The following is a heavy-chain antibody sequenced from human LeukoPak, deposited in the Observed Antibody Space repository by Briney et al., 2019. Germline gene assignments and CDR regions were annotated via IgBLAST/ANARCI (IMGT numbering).Heavy chain of an antibody. CDR3: ARAPYDSSGYQYRPTFNAFDL. V-gene: IGHV4-59*01. D-gene: IGHD3-22*01. CDR2: IYYSGST. J-gene: IGHJ3*01. CDR1: GGSIRSYY. Sequence: SETLSLTCTVSGGSIRSYYWSWIRQPPGKGLEWIGYIYYSGSTNYNPSLKSRVTISVDTSKNQFSLKLSSVTAADTAVYYCARAPYDSSGYQYRPTFNAFDLWAQGTMVTVSS.